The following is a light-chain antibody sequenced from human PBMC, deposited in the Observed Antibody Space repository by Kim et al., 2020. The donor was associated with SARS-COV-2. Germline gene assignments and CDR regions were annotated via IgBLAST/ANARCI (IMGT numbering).Light chain of an antibody. Sequence: EIVLTQSPGTLSLSPGERATLSCRASQSITNNYLAWYRQKPGQAPSLLIYEASIRATGIPERFSGSGSGTEFTLTISRLDPEDFAVYFCQHYGGSWTFGQWTKVDIK. CDR3: QHYGGSWT. V-gene: IGKV3-20*01. CDR2: EAS. CDR1: QSITNNY. J-gene: IGKJ1*01.